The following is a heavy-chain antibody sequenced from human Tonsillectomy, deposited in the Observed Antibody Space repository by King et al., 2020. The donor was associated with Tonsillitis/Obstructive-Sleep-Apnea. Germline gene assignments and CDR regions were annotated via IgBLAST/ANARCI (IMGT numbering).Heavy chain of an antibody. V-gene: IGHV1-69*06. D-gene: IGHD2-2*02. Sequence: QVQLVESGAEVKKSGSSVKVSCKASGGTFSSYVLTWVRQAPGQGLEWMGGIIPLFGTANYTQKFQGRVTITADRSTSTAFMALSSLRSEDTAVNYCARSPQDIVVVAAAIEDAFDIWGQGTTVTVSS. J-gene: IGHJ3*02. CDR2: IIPLFGTA. CDR1: GGTFSSYV. CDR3: ARSPQDIVVVAAAIEDAFDI.